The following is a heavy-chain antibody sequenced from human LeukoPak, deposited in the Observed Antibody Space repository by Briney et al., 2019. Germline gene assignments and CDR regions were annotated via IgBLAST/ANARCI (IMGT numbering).Heavy chain of an antibody. CDR3: ASRRGPTIAALLADY. V-gene: IGHV4-39*02. CDR2: VYFGGST. J-gene: IGHJ4*02. D-gene: IGHD6-6*01. Sequence: SETLSLTCAVSGGSFSSSYYFWGWIRQPLGKGLEWVGSVYFGGSTYYNPSLKSRVTISVDTSKNHFSLKLSSVTAADTAVYYCASRRGPTIAALLADYWGQGTLVTVSS. CDR1: GGSFSSSYYF.